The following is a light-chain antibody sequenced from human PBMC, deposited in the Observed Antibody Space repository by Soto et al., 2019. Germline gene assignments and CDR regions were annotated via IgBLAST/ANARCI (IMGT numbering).Light chain of an antibody. V-gene: IGLV2-23*02. CDR1: SSDVGSYNL. CDR3: CSYAGSSTGYV. CDR2: EVS. J-gene: IGLJ1*01. Sequence: QSALTQPASVSGSPGQSITISCTGTSSDVGSYNLVSWYQQHPGKAPKLMIYEVSKRPSGVSNRFSGSKSGNTASLTISGLQAEDEAEYYCCSYAGSSTGYVFGTGTKVTVL.